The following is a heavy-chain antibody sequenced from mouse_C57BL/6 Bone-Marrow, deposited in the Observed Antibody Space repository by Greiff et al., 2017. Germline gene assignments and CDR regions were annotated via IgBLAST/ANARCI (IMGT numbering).Heavy chain of an antibody. V-gene: IGHV1-59*01. Sequence: QVQLQQPGAELVRPGTSVKLSCKASGYTFTSYWMHWVKQRPGQGLEWIGVIDPSDSYTNYNQKLKGKATLTVDTSSSTAYMQLSSLQSEDSAVYYCAGDLTGSGFDYWGQGTTLTVSS. CDR3: AGDLTGSGFDY. CDR2: IDPSDSYT. CDR1: GYTFTSYW. D-gene: IGHD4-1*01. J-gene: IGHJ2*01.